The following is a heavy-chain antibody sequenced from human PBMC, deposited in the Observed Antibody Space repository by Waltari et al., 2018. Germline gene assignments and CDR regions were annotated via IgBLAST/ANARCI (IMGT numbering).Heavy chain of an antibody. V-gene: IGHV1-69*12. CDR2: IIPIYGTP. CDR1: GGPFGPYA. Sequence: QVHLVQSGAEVRKPGSSVKVSCEASGGPFGPYAISCVRLAPGQGLEWMGGIIPIYGTPNYDQKFQGRVNVAADELTTTAYMELSSLRSDDTAVYYCAKRIVGGPFDVWGQGTMVTVSS. CDR3: AKRIVGGPFDV. J-gene: IGHJ3*01. D-gene: IGHD1-26*01.